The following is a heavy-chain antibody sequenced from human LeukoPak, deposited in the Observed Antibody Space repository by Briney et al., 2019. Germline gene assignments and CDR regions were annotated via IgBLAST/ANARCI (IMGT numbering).Heavy chain of an antibody. CDR2: ISSSSSYI. CDR3: ARGQLGSSSWYDPFDY. Sequence: GGSLRLSCAASGFTFSSYSMNWVRQAPGKGLEWVSSISSSSSYIYYADSVKGRFTISRDNAKNSLYLQMNSLRAEDTAVYYCARGQLGSSSWYDPFDYWGQGTLVTVSS. D-gene: IGHD6-13*01. V-gene: IGHV3-21*01. J-gene: IGHJ4*02. CDR1: GFTFSSYS.